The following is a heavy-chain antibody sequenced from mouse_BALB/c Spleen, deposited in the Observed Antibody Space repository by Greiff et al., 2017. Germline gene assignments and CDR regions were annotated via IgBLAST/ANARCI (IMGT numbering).Heavy chain of an antibody. CDR3: ATRQLGLRAMDD. Sequence: EVKLMESGGGLVQPGGSLKLSCAASGFTFSSYGMSWVRQTPDKRLELVATINSNGGSTYYPDSVKGRFTISRDNAKNTLYLQMSSLKSEDTAMYYCATRQLGLRAMDDWGQGTSVTVSS. CDR1: GFTFSSYG. CDR2: INSNGGST. J-gene: IGHJ4*01. D-gene: IGHD3-2*01. V-gene: IGHV5-6-3*01.